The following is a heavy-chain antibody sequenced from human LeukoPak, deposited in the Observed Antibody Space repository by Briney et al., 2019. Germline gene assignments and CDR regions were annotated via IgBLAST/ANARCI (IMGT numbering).Heavy chain of an antibody. V-gene: IGHV4-34*01. J-gene: IGHJ4*02. CDR2: INHSGST. CDR1: GGSFSGYY. Sequence: SETLSLTCAVYGGSFSGYYWSWIRQPPGKGLEWIGEINHSGSTNYNPSLKSRVTISVDTSKNQFSLKLSSVTAADTAVYYCARSLAGPLDYWGQGTLVTVSS. D-gene: IGHD7-27*01. CDR3: ARSLAGPLDY.